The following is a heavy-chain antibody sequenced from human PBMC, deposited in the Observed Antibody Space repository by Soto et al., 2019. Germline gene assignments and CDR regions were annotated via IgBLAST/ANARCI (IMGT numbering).Heavy chain of an antibody. CDR1: GFTFSSYG. Sequence: QVQLVESGGGVVQPGRSPRLSCAASGFTFSSYGMHWVRQAPGKGLEWVAAIWFDGSNKYYADSVKGRFTVSRDNTKNTLYLRMNSLRAEDTAVYYCSREGPVFVSDYWGQGTLVSVSS. D-gene: IGHD3-16*02. V-gene: IGHV3-33*01. CDR2: IWFDGSNK. J-gene: IGHJ4*02. CDR3: SREGPVFVSDY.